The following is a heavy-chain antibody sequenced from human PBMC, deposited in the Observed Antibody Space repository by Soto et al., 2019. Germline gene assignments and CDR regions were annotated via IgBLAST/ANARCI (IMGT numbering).Heavy chain of an antibody. CDR1: GYTFTNYG. Sequence: QVQLVQSGAEVKKLGASVKVSCKASGYTFTNYGISWVRQAPGQGLEWMGWISPYNGNTKYAQKVQGGVTMTTDTSTSTAYMELRSLRSDDTAVYYCARIRESCSGGSCYPLYGMDVWGQGTTVTVSS. V-gene: IGHV1-18*01. CDR2: ISPYNGNT. D-gene: IGHD2-15*01. J-gene: IGHJ6*02. CDR3: ARIRESCSGGSCYPLYGMDV.